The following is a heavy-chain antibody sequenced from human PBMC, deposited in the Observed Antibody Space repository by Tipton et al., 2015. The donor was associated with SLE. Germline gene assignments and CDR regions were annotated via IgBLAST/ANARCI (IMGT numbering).Heavy chain of an antibody. CDR1: GVSIGSSYYY. CDR2: VYYSGST. CDR3: VRLELPATKADY. V-gene: IGHV4-39*07. J-gene: IGHJ4*02. D-gene: IGHD5-24*01. Sequence: TLSLTCIVSGVSIGSSYYYWAWIRQPPGKGLEWIGTVYYSGSTYYNPSLKSRVTISVDTSKNQFSLKLSSVTAADTAVYYCVRLELPATKADYWGPGTLVTVSS.